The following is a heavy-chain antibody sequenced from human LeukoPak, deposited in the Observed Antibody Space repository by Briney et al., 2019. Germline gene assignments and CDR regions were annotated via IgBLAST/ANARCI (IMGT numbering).Heavy chain of an antibody. Sequence: GGSLRLSCTASGFTFSSYAMSWVRQAPGKGLEWVSAISGSGSSTYYADSVKGRFTISRDKSKNTLSLQMNSLRAEDTAVYYCAQQVGYCSSGSCYFTYWGQGTLVTVSS. CDR2: ISGSGSST. D-gene: IGHD2-15*01. J-gene: IGHJ1*01. CDR3: AQQVGYCSSGSCYFTY. V-gene: IGHV3-23*01. CDR1: GFTFSSYA.